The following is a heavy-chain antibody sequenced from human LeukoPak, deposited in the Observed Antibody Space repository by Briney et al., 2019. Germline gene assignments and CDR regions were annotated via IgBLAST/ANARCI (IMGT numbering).Heavy chain of an antibody. J-gene: IGHJ4*02. CDR3: ARVGRAFTARSSFFDY. V-gene: IGHV1-2*02. CDR2: INPNSGGT. Sequence: ASVKVSCKASGYTFSGYYMHWVRQAPGQGLEWMGWINPNSGGTNYAQKFQGRVTMTRDTSISTAYMELIRLRSADTAVYYCARVGRAFTARSSFFDYWGQGTQVTVSS. D-gene: IGHD6-6*01. CDR1: GYTFSGYY.